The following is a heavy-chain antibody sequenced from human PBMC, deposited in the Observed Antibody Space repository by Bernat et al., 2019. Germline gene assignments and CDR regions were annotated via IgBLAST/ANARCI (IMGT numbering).Heavy chain of an antibody. CDR3: ARDPGISYWYFDL. CDR1: GFTVGSKY. V-gene: IGHV3-53*02. CDR2: IYGCGTT. D-gene: IGHD1-26*01. Sequence: EVQLVETGGGLIQPGGALRLSCAASGFTVGSKYMSWVRQAPGKGLEGVSVIYGCGTTNYADSVKRRFTMSRDNSKITLYLQMNSRRAEDKAVYYCARDPGISYWYFDLWGRGTLVTVSS. J-gene: IGHJ2*01.